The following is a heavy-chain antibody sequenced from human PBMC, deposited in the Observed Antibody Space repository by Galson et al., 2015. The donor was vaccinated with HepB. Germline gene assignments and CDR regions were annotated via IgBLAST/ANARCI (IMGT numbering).Heavy chain of an antibody. Sequence: SLRLSCAASGFTFSSCGMNWVRQAPGKGLEWVALIWSDGTYKNHRDSVKGRFTISRDNSKNTLYLQMNSLRVEDTAVYYCAKVQATTVRGLIDFWGQGTLVTVSS. CDR2: IWSDGTYK. V-gene: IGHV3-33*06. J-gene: IGHJ4*02. D-gene: IGHD3-10*01. CDR1: GFTFSSCG. CDR3: AKVQATTVRGLIDF.